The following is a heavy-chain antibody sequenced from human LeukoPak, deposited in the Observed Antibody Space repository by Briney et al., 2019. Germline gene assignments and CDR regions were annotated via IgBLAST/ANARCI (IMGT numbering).Heavy chain of an antibody. D-gene: IGHD3-22*01. J-gene: IGHJ4*02. Sequence: EASVKVSCKASGYTFTSYAMHWVRQAPGQGLEWMGWISAYNGNTNYAQKLQGRVTMTTDTSTSTAYMELRSLRSDDTAVYYCARDQATRKGYYYYDSSGYYYLDYWGQGTLVTVSS. V-gene: IGHV1-18*01. CDR3: ARDQATRKGYYYYDSSGYYYLDY. CDR1: GYTFTSYA. CDR2: ISAYNGNT.